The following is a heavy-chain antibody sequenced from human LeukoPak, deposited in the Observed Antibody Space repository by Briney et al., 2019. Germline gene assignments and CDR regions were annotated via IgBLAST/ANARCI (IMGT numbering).Heavy chain of an antibody. CDR2: INHSRSP. D-gene: IGHD5-12*01. Sequence: SETLSLTCAVYGGSFSDYYWSWIRQPPGMGLEWIGEINHSRSPNYNPSLKSRVTISVDTSKNQFSLGLSSVTAADTAVYYCARVVPAMSWLRERKQREHDFWGQGTLVTVSS. J-gene: IGHJ4*02. CDR1: GGSFSDYY. CDR3: ARVVPAMSWLRERKQREHDF. V-gene: IGHV4-34*01.